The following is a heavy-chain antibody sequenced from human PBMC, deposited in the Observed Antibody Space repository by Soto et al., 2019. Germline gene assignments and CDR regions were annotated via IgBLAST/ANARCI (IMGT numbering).Heavy chain of an antibody. CDR1: GDSFNDYY. D-gene: IGHD5-12*01. J-gene: IGHJ6*03. CDR2: INPNGGVT. V-gene: IGHV1-2*02. Sequence: QVQLVQSGAEVRKPGASVTVSCRSSGDSFNDYYIHWVRQDPGQGFEWMGWINPNGGVTKYAQKFQGGVSMPRDTSIRTVYMQLSRLRSDDTAVYYCARESGGATATLDYYYFYMDVWGTGTTVTVSS. CDR3: ARESGGATATLDYYYFYMDV.